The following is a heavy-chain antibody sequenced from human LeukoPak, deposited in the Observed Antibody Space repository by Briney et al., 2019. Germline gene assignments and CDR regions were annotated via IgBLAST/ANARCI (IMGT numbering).Heavy chain of an antibody. D-gene: IGHD3-10*01. CDR2: ISSSGSTI. V-gene: IGHV3-11*01. Sequence: GGSLRLSCAASGFTFSDYYMSWIRQAPGKGLEWVSYISSSGSTIYYADSVKGRFTISRDNAKNSLYLQMNSLRAEDTAVYYCARGLLRWVRGVIRPRPDAGYYYGMDVWGQGTTVTVSS. CDR3: ARGLLRWVRGVIRPRPDAGYYYGMDV. J-gene: IGHJ6*02. CDR1: GFTFSDYY.